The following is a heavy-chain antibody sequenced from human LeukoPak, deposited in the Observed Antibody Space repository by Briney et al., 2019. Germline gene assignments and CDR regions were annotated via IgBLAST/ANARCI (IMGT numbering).Heavy chain of an antibody. V-gene: IGHV4-59*12. CDR2: IYYSGST. CDR1: GGSISSYY. D-gene: IGHD2-15*01. CDR3: ARDRAGCSGGSCYDYYYYMDV. J-gene: IGHJ6*03. Sequence: SETLPLTCTVSGGSISSYYWSWIRQPPGKGLEWIGYIYYSGSTNYNPSLKSRVTISVDTSKNQFSLKLSSVTAADTAVYYCARDRAGCSGGSCYDYYYYMDVWGKGTTVTVSS.